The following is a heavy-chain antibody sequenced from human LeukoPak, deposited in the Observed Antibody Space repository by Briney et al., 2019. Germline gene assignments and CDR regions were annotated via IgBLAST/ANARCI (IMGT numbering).Heavy chain of an antibody. CDR1: GGSISSSSYD. V-gene: IGHV4-39*01. CDR3: ARLEYSYGSRYYYYGMDV. Sequence: PSETLSLTCTVSGGSISSSSYDWGWIRQPPGKGLEWIGSIYYSGSTYYNPSLKSRVTISVDTSKNQFSLKLSSVTAADTAVYYCARLEYSYGSRYYYYGMDVWGQGTTVTVSS. J-gene: IGHJ6*02. CDR2: IYYSGST. D-gene: IGHD5-18*01.